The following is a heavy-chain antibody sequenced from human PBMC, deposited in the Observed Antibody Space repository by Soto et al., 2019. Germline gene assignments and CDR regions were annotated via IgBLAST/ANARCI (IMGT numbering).Heavy chain of an antibody. D-gene: IGHD6-13*01. V-gene: IGHV2-5*02. Sequence: QITLKESGPTLVKPTQTLTLTCTFSGFSLSTSGVGVGWIRQPPGKALEWLALIYWDDDKRYSPSLKSRLTITKDTSKNQVVLTMTNMDPVDTATDYWAHKGGAAAGGPVDYWGQGTLVTVSS. J-gene: IGHJ4*02. CDR1: GFSLSTSGVG. CDR3: AHKGGAAAGGPVDY. CDR2: IYWDDDK.